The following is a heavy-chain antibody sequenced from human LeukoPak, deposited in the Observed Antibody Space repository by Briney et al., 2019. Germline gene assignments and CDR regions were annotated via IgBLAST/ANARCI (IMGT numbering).Heavy chain of an antibody. CDR3: AKLRGDGYNSFDY. CDR1: GFTFRSYA. V-gene: IGHV3-23*01. CDR2: ISGSGAST. Sequence: GGSLRLSCAASGFTFRSYAMTWVRQAPGKGLEWVSSISGSGASTYYADSVKGRFTISRDNSKNTLYLQMNSLRAEDTAVYYCAKLRGDGYNSFDYWGQGTLVTVSS. J-gene: IGHJ4*02. D-gene: IGHD5-24*01.